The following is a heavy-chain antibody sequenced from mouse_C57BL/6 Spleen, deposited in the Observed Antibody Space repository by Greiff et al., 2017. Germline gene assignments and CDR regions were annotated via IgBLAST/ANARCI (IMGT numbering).Heavy chain of an antibody. J-gene: IGHJ4*01. D-gene: IGHD2-4*01. Sequence: VKLMESGPGLVQPSQSLSITCTVSGFSLTSYGVHWVRQSPGKGLEWLGVIWSGGSTDYNAAFISRLSISKDNSKSQVFFKMNSLQADDTAIYYCARKERDYDGNAMDDWGQGTSVTVSS. V-gene: IGHV2-2*01. CDR3: ARKERDYDGNAMDD. CDR2: IWSGGST. CDR1: GFSLTSYG.